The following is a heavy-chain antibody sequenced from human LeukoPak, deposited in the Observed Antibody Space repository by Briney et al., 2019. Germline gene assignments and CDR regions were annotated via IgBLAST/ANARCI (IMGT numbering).Heavy chain of an antibody. CDR2: ISAYNGNT. CDR1: GYTFTGYY. D-gene: IGHD3-22*01. CDR3: ARVEGSSGSYSLDY. J-gene: IGHJ4*02. V-gene: IGHV1-18*04. Sequence: ASVKVSCKASGYTFTGYYMHWVRQAPGQGLEWMGWISAYNGNTNYAQKLQGRVTMTTDTSTSTAYMELRSLRSDDTAVYYCARVEGSSGSYSLDYWGQGTLVTVSS.